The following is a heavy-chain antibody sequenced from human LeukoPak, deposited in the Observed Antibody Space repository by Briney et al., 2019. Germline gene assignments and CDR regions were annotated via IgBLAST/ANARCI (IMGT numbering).Heavy chain of an antibody. CDR2: IGPTGSDR. D-gene: IGHD3-3*01. Sequence: GGSLRLSCTASGLTFSTSGFNWVRQAPGKGLEWVASIGPTGSDRYHADSIKGRFTISRDNANNFLYLQMNSLRAEDTAVYYCARDFWSGYPLFDYWGQGTLVTVSS. CDR3: ARDFWSGYPLFDY. V-gene: IGHV3-21*06. J-gene: IGHJ4*02. CDR1: GLTFSTSG.